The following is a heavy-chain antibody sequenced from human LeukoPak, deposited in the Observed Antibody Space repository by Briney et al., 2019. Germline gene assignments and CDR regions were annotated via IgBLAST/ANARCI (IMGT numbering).Heavy chain of an antibody. CDR1: GGSISSYY. CDR2: IYTSGST. Sequence: SETLSLTCTVSGGSISSYYWSWIRQPAGKGLEWIGRIYTSGSTNYNPPPQRRVTMSVDTSKNQFSLKMSSVPAADTAVYYCARDGLEYSFQDPWGPGTLVTVSS. J-gene: IGHJ5*02. V-gene: IGHV4-4*07. D-gene: IGHD6-6*01. CDR3: ARDGLEYSFQDP.